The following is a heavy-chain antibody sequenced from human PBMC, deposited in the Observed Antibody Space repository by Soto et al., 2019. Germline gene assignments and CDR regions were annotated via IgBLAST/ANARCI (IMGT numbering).Heavy chain of an antibody. CDR3: AKDTLNYYGSGSYYDY. J-gene: IGHJ4*02. D-gene: IGHD3-10*01. CDR2: ISGSGGST. V-gene: IGHV3-23*01. CDR1: GASVISTK. Sequence: ETLSLTCAVSGASVISTKWWSWVRQAPGKGLEWVSAISGSGGSTYYADSVKGRFTISRDNSKNTLYLQMNSLRAEGTAVYYCAKDTLNYYGSGSYYDYWGQGTLVTVSS.